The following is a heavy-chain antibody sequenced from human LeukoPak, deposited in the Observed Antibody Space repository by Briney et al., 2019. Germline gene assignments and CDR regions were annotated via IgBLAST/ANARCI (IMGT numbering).Heavy chain of an antibody. CDR1: GGSISSYY. CDR2: IYYSGST. CDR3: ARGQRYYYDSSGPYYFDY. Sequence: SETLSLTCTVSGGSISSYYWSWIRQPPGKGLEWIGYIYYSGSTNYNPSLKSRVTISVDTSKNQFSLKLSSVTAADTGVYYCARGQRYYYDSSGPYYFDYWGQGTLVTVSS. V-gene: IGHV4-59*01. D-gene: IGHD3-22*01. J-gene: IGHJ4*02.